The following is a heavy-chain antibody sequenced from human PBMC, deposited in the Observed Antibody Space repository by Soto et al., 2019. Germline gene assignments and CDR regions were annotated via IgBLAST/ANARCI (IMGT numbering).Heavy chain of an antibody. J-gene: IGHJ4*02. CDR2: IWYDGSNK. D-gene: IGHD6-6*01. CDR3: ARGRRIAARPYLFDY. V-gene: IGHV3-33*01. Sequence: GGSLRLSCAASGFTFSSYGMHWVRQVPGKGLEWVAVIWYDGSNKYYADYVKGRFTISRDNSKNTLYLQMNSLRAEDKTVYYCARGRRIAARPYLFDYWGQGTLVTVSS. CDR1: GFTFSSYG.